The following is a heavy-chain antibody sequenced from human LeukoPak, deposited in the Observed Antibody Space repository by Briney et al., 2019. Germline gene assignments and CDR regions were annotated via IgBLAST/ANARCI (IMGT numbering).Heavy chain of an antibody. CDR2: INHSGST. CDR1: GGSFSGYY. Sequence: SETLSLTCAVYGGSFSGYYWSWIRQPPGKGLEWIGEINHSGSTNYNPSLKSRVTISVDTSRNQFSLKLSSVIAADTAVYYCARGVDIVVVVARGLNWFDPWGQGTLVTVSS. V-gene: IGHV4-34*01. J-gene: IGHJ5*02. D-gene: IGHD2-15*01. CDR3: ARGVDIVVVVARGLNWFDP.